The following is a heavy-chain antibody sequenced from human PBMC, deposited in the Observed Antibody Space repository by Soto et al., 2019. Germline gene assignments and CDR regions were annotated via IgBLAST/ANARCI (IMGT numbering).Heavy chain of an antibody. V-gene: IGHV3-33*01. CDR1: GFTFSSYG. CDR3: ARDLRITMLRGPSPGY. Sequence: GGSLSLSCAASGFTFSSYGMHWVRQAPGKGLEWVALIWYDGGNKYYADSVKGRFTISRDNSKNTLYLQMNSLRAEDTAVYYCARDLRITMLRGPSPGYWGQGTLVTVSS. CDR2: IWYDGGNK. D-gene: IGHD3-10*01. J-gene: IGHJ4*02.